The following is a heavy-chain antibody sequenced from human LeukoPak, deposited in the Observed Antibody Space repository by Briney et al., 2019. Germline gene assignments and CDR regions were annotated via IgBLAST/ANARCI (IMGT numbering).Heavy chain of an antibody. D-gene: IGHD4-17*01. CDR2: ISSSGSTI. V-gene: IGHV3-11*01. CDR1: GFTFSDYY. Sequence: GWALRLSCAASGFTFSDYYMSWIRQAPGKGLEWFSYISSSGSTIYYADSVKGRFTISRDNAKNSLYLQMNTLTAEDTAVYYCARAPTTVKTFDYWGQGTLVNVSS. CDR3: ARAPTTVKTFDY. J-gene: IGHJ4*02.